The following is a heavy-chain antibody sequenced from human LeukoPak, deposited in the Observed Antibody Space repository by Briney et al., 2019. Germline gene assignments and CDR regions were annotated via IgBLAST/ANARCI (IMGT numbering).Heavy chain of an antibody. CDR1: GYSFPSYW. Sequence: GESLKISCKGSGYSFPSYWIDWVRQMPGKGLEWMVIIYPGDSNTKYSPSFQGQVTISADKSINTAYLQWSSLKASDTAMYYCARRARDCSSGTCYFDTFDIWGQGTMVTVSS. V-gene: IGHV5-51*01. CDR2: IYPGDSNT. J-gene: IGHJ3*02. D-gene: IGHD2-15*01. CDR3: ARRARDCSSGTCYFDTFDI.